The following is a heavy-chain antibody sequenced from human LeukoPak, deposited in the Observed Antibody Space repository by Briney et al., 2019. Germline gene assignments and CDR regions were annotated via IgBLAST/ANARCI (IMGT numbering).Heavy chain of an antibody. Sequence: SETLSLTCTVSGGSISSYYWSWIRQPPGKGLEWIGYIYYSGSTNYNPSLKSRVTISVDTSKNQLSLKLSSVTAADTAVYYCARKNKKWELPFDYWGQGTLVTVSS. V-gene: IGHV4-59*01. J-gene: IGHJ4*02. CDR3: ARKNKKWELPFDY. CDR2: IYYSGST. CDR1: GGSISSYY. D-gene: IGHD1-26*01.